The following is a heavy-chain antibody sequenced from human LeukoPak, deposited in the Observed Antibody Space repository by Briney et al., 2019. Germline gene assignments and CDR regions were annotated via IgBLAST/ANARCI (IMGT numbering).Heavy chain of an antibody. J-gene: IGHJ4*02. CDR1: GGSFSGYY. CDR2: INHSGST. V-gene: IGHV4-34*01. Sequence: PSETLSLTCAVYGGSFSGYYWSWIRQPPGKGLEWIGEINHSGSTNYNPSLKSRVTISVDTSKNQLPLKLSSVTAADTAVYYCARVCDYYDSSGYSDYWGQGTLVTVSS. CDR3: ARVCDYYDSSGYSDY. D-gene: IGHD3-22*01.